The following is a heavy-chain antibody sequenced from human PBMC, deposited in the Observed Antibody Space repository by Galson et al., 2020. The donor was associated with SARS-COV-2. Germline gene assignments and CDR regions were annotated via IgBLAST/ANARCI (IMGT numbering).Heavy chain of an antibody. CDR1: GFSLSTSGMC. Sequence: SGPTLVNPTQTLTLTCTFSGFSLSTSGMCVSWIRQPPEKALEWLARIDWDGDKHYNTSLKTRFTISKDTSKNQVVLIMTNMDPVDTATYYCARTWITRTTSRTFDYWGQGTLVTVSS. V-gene: IGHV2-70*11. CDR2: IDWDGDK. J-gene: IGHJ4*02. CDR3: ARTWITRTTSRTFDY. D-gene: IGHD1-1*01.